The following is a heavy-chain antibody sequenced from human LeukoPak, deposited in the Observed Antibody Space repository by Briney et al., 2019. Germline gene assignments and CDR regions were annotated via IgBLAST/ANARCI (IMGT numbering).Heavy chain of an antibody. CDR2: IYYTGST. Sequence: KPSETLSLTCTVSGGSISSSSYYWGWIRRPPGKGLEWIGYIYYTGSTNYNPSLKSRVTISVDTSKNQLSLKLTSVTAADTAVYYCARMEFGSGSHYFDYWGQGILVTVSS. D-gene: IGHD3-10*01. V-gene: IGHV4-61*05. J-gene: IGHJ4*02. CDR3: ARMEFGSGSHYFDY. CDR1: GGSISSSSYY.